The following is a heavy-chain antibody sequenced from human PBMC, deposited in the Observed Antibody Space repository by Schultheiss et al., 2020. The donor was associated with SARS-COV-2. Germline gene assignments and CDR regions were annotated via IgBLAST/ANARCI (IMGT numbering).Heavy chain of an antibody. J-gene: IGHJ4*02. CDR1: GFTFSSYS. CDR3: ARTPGVIRDYSYGPTDY. Sequence: GGSLRLSCAASGFTFSSYSMNWVRQAPGKGLEWVSSISSSSSYIYYADSVKGRFTISRDNAKNSLYLQMNSLRAEDTAVYYCARTPGVIRDYSYGPTDYWGQGTLVTVSS. V-gene: IGHV3-21*01. CDR2: ISSSSSYI. D-gene: IGHD5-18*01.